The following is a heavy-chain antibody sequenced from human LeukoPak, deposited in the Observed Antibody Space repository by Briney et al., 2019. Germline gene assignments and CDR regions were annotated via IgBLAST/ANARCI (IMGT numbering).Heavy chain of an antibody. D-gene: IGHD3-10*01. CDR3: ARDQMGFGSAFDI. V-gene: IGHV3-23*01. J-gene: IGHJ3*02. CDR1: GFTFSSQA. CDR2: ISESGDVT. Sequence: GGSLRLSCVVSGFTFSSQAMSWVRQAPGKGLEWIAGISESGDVTFHVDSVKGRFTISRDDSRNTLSLQMNSLRTEDTAVYYCARDQMGFGSAFDIWGQGTMVTVSS.